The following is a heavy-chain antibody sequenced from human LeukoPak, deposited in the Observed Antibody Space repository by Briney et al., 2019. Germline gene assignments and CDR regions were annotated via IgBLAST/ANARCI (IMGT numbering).Heavy chain of an antibody. D-gene: IGHD3-3*01. CDR1: GFNFRDFH. CDR3: VSSRFWSVDP. V-gene: IGHV3-11*01. CDR2: ISIFDGNI. J-gene: IGHJ5*02. Sequence: GGSLRLSCAASGFNFRDFHMTWIRQAPGKGLEWVSYISIFDGNIYYADSVKGRFTISRDNAKNSLYLQMNSLRAEDTAVYYCVSSRFWSVDPWGQGTLVTVSS.